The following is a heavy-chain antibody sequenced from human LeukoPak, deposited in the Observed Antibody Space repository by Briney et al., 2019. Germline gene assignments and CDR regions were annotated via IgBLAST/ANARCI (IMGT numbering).Heavy chain of an antibody. V-gene: IGHV3-53*01. CDR3: AKVAYYYDSSGYYVFDP. CDR2: IYSDNT. D-gene: IGHD3-22*01. J-gene: IGHJ5*02. Sequence: GGSLRLSCTVSGFTVSSNSMSWVRQAPGKGLEWVSFIYSDNTHYSDSVKGRFTISRDNSKNTLYLQMNSLRAEDTAVYYCAKVAYYYDSSGYYVFDPWGQGTLVTVSS. CDR1: GFTVSSNS.